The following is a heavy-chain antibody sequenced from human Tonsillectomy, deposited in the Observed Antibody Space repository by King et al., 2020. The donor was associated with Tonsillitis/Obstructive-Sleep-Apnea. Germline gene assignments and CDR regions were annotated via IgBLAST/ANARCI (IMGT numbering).Heavy chain of an antibody. D-gene: IGHD2-21*01. V-gene: IGHV4-39*07. CDR2: IYYIGTT. CDR1: GGYISSSSHY. J-gene: IGHJ4*02. Sequence: QLQESGPGLANPSETLSLTCTVSGGYISSSSHYWGWIRQPPGKGLEWIGSIYYIGTTYYNPSLKSRGTISVDTSKNQFSLKLNSVTAADTAVYYCARAQPGDWWVFGSRGQGTLVTLSS. CDR3: ARAQPGDWWVFGS.